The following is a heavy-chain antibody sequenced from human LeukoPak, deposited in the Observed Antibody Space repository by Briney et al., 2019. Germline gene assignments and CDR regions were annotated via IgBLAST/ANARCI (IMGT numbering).Heavy chain of an antibody. Sequence: ASVKVSCKASGYTFTSYYMHWVRQAPGQGLEWMGGIIPMFNTTKYAQKLQGRVTMTTDTSTSTAYMELRSLRSDDTAVYYCARGVDGSGSYDSWFDPWGQGTLVTVSS. D-gene: IGHD3-10*01. CDR1: GYTFTSYY. V-gene: IGHV1-18*04. CDR2: IIPMFNTT. CDR3: ARGVDGSGSYDSWFDP. J-gene: IGHJ5*02.